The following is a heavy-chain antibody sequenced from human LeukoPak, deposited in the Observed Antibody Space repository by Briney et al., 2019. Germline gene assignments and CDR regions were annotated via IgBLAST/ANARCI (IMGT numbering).Heavy chain of an antibody. CDR1: GGTFSSYA. V-gene: IGHV1-69*04. D-gene: IGHD3-10*01. J-gene: IGHJ4*02. Sequence: WASVKVSCKASGGTFSSYAISWVRQAPGQGLEWMGRIIPILGIASYAQKFQGRVTITADKSTSTAYMELSSLRSEDTAVYYCARERLGPYGSGSYRVLDYWGQGTLVTVSS. CDR3: ARERLGPYGSGSYRVLDY. CDR2: IIPILGIA.